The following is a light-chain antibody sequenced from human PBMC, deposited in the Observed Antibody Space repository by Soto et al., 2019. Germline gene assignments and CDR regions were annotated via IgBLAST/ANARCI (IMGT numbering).Light chain of an antibody. J-gene: IGKJ1*01. Sequence: EIVLTQSPGTLSLSPGERATLSCRASQSLSSSQLAWYQQKPGQAPRLLIHDASSRATGISDRFTGSGSGTDFTLTITTLEPEDFDVYYCQQYGSSPRTLGLGTKVDIK. CDR2: DAS. CDR1: QSLSSSQ. CDR3: QQYGSSPRT. V-gene: IGKV3-20*01.